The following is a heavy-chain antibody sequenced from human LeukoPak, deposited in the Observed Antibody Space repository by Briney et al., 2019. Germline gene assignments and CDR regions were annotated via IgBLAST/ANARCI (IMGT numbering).Heavy chain of an antibody. D-gene: IGHD3-22*01. J-gene: IGHJ4*02. CDR1: GYTFTSYA. CDR2: INTNTGNP. V-gene: IGHV7-4-1*02. CDR3: ARTHYYDSSGYYFVPLDFDY. Sequence: GASVNVSCKASGYTFTSYAMNWVRQAPGQGLEWMGWINTNTGNPTYAQGFTGRFVFSLDTSVSTAYLQISSLKAEDTAVYYCARTHYYDSSGYYFVPLDFDYWGQGTLVTVSS.